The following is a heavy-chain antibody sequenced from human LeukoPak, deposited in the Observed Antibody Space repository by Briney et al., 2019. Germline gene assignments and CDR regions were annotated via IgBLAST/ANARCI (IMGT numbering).Heavy chain of an antibody. CDR2: ISYDGSNK. CDR3: ARDSLGDPTYYFDY. Sequence: GGSLRLSCAASGFAFSSYAMHWVRQAPGKGLEWVAVISYDGSNKYYADSVKGRFTISRDNSKNTLYLQMNSLRAEDTAVYYCARDSLGDPTYYFDYWGQGTLVTVSS. J-gene: IGHJ4*02. D-gene: IGHD3-10*01. V-gene: IGHV3-30*04. CDR1: GFAFSSYA.